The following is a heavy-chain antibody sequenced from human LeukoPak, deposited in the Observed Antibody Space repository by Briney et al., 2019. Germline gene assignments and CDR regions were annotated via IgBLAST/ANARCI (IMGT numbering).Heavy chain of an antibody. Sequence: ASVKVSCKASGYTFSSYDINWVRQATGQGLEWMGWMNPKRGNTGYAHKFQGRVTITRNTSITTAYMELSSLRSEDTAVYYCARVSVGATMLAYFDYWGQGTLVTVSS. J-gene: IGHJ4*02. D-gene: IGHD1-26*01. V-gene: IGHV1-8*03. CDR1: GYTFSSYD. CDR2: MNPKRGNT. CDR3: ARVSVGATMLAYFDY.